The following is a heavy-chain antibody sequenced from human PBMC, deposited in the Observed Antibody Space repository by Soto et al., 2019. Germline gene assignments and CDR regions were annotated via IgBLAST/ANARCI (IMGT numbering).Heavy chain of an antibody. CDR2: LLRSGSTT. D-gene: IGHD3-10*01. CDR1: GFTFTNYA. CDR3: AKDAVSGDGIWFLDS. J-gene: IGHJ4*02. V-gene: IGHV3-23*01. Sequence: GGSLRLSCAASGFTFTNYAMTWARQAPGKGLEWVSSLLRSGSTTYYADSVKGRFTISSDISANSLYLQMDSLRAEDTAVYYCAKDAVSGDGIWFLDSWGRGTVVTVSS.